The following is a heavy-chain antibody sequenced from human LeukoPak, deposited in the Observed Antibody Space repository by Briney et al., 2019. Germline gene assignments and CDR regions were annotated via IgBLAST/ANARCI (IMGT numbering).Heavy chain of an antibody. Sequence: SETLSLTCAVSGGSFSGHYWSWIRQPPGEGLEWIGEINDSGSTEYNPSLKSRVTISADTSKNQFSLKLSSVTAADTAVYYCAKNNWFDPWGQGTLVTVSS. CDR1: GGSFSGHY. J-gene: IGHJ5*02. CDR2: INDSGST. CDR3: AKNNWFDP. V-gene: IGHV4-34*01.